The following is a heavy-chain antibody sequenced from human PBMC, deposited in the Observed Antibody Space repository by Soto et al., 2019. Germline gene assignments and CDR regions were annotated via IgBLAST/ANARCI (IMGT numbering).Heavy chain of an antibody. CDR1: GDSISRNGFF. Sequence: SETLSLTCTVSGDSISRNGFFWTWIRQHPGKGLEWIGYIYNSGSSYYNPSLKSRVIISVDTSKNHFSLNLTAVTAADTAVYYCARGTMLRGPGYYYAMDVWGQGTTVTVCS. V-gene: IGHV4-31*03. CDR2: IYNSGSS. D-gene: IGHD3-10*01. CDR3: ARGTMLRGPGYYYAMDV. J-gene: IGHJ6*02.